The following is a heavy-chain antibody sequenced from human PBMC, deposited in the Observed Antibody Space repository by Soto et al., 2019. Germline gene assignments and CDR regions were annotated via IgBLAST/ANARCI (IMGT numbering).Heavy chain of an antibody. CDR3: SGSQRKTGTKYFYWFDP. Sequence: QVQLVQSGAEVKKPGSSVKVSCKASGGTFSSYAISWVRQAPGQGLEWMGGIIPIFGTANYAQKFQGRVTITAGESKSTAYMELSRLRSEDTAVYYFSGSQRKTGTKYFYWFDPWGQGTLVNVSS. D-gene: IGHD1-7*01. J-gene: IGHJ5*02. CDR2: IIPIFGTA. CDR1: GGTFSSYA. V-gene: IGHV1-69*01.